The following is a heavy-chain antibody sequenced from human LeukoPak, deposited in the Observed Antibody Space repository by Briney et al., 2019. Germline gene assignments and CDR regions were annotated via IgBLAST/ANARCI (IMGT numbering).Heavy chain of an antibody. CDR1: GFTFSSYD. CDR3: ARGTVTHSLDY. D-gene: IGHD4-17*01. CDR2: IGTAGDT. Sequence: PGGSLRLSCAASGFTFSSYDMHWVRHATGKGLEWVSAIGTAGDTYYPGSVKGRFTISRENAKNSLYLQMNSLRAGDTAVYYCARGTVTHSLDYWGQGTLVTVSS. J-gene: IGHJ4*02. V-gene: IGHV3-13*01.